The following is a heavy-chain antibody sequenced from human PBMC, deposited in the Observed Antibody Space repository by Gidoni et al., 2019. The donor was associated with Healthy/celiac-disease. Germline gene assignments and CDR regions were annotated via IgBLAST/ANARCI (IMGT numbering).Heavy chain of an antibody. V-gene: IGHV4-34*01. CDR2: LNHSGST. D-gene: IGHD2-15*01. Sequence: QVQLQQWSAGLLKPSETLSLPCAVYRGSCSGYHWSWIRQPPGKGLEWLGELNHSGSTNYNPSLKSRVTISLDTAKNQFSLKLSSVTAADTAVYYCARCRLGYCSGGSCLRWCDPWGQGTLVTVSS. CDR1: RGSCSGYH. J-gene: IGHJ5*02. CDR3: ARCRLGYCSGGSCLRWCDP.